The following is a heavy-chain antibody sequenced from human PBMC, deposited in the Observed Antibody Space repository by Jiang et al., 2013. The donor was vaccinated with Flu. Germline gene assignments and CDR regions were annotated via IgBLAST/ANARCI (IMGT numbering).Heavy chain of an antibody. CDR1: GDSVSNNSVA. Sequence: SQTLSLTCAISGDSVSNNSVAWNWIRQSPSRGLEWLGRAYYRSKWFIDYEVSMKGRMTINPDTSENRLSLQLNSVTPDDTAVYFCARDHPSRGEHGPPNFYFDYWGQGSRSSSPQ. V-gene: IGHV6-1*01. J-gene: IGHJ4*02. CDR2: AYYRSKWFI. CDR3: ARDHPSRGEHGPPNFYFDY. D-gene: IGHD1/OR15-1a*01.